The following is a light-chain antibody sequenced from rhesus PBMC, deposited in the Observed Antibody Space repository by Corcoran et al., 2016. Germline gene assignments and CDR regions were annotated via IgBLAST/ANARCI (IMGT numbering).Light chain of an antibody. CDR1: QTVGST. V-gene: IGKV1-22*01. CDR2: KAS. J-gene: IGKJ3*01. CDR3: QQYSSRPLT. Sequence: DIQMTQSPSSLSASLGDTVTISCRASQTVGSTLAWYQHIQGKSPKLLIYKASPLETGVPSRFSGRGCGTDFTLTISSLQSDDFATYYCQQYSSRPLTFGPGTKLDIK.